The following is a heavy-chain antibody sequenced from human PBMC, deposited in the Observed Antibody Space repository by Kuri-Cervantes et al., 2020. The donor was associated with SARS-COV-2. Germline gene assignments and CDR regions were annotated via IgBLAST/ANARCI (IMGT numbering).Heavy chain of an antibody. D-gene: IGHD3-3*01. CDR3: ARPQSALTDFWSGYYRQTDYWYFDL. J-gene: IGHJ2*01. Sequence: ASVKVSCKASGYTFTSYGISWVRQAPGQGLEWMGWISAYNGNTNYAQKLQGRVTMTTDTSTSTAYMELSSLRSEDTAVYYCARPQSALTDFWSGYYRQTDYWYFDLWGRGTLVTVSS. CDR2: ISAYNGNT. CDR1: GYTFTSYG. V-gene: IGHV1-18*01.